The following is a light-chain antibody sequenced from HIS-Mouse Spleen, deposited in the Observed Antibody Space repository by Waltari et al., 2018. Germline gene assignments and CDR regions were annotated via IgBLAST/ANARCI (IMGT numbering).Light chain of an antibody. V-gene: IGKV3-15*01. CDR1: QSVSSN. CDR3: QQYNNWPPGT. J-gene: IGKJ1*01. Sequence: EIVMTQSPATLSVSPGERATLSCRASQSVSSNLAWYQQKPGQAPRLLIYGASTRATGIPARFSGSGSETEVTLTISSLQSEDFAVYYCQQYNNWPPGTFGQGTKVEIK. CDR2: GAS.